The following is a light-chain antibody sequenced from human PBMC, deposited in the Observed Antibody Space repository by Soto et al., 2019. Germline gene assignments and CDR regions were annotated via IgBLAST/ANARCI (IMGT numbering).Light chain of an antibody. CDR3: ATWDDSLSAWV. CDR2: RDN. V-gene: IGLV1-47*01. Sequence: QSVLTQPPSASGTPGQRVTISCSGSSSNVGNNFLYWYQQLPGTAPKVLIYRDNRRPSGVPDRFSGSKSGTSASLAISGLRSEDEADYYCATWDDSLSAWVFGGGTKLIVL. CDR1: SSNVGNNF. J-gene: IGLJ3*02.